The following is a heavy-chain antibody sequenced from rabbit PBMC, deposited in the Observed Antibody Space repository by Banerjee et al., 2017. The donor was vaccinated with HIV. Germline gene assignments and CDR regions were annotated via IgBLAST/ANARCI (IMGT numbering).Heavy chain of an antibody. J-gene: IGHJ4*01. D-gene: IGHD4-1*01. CDR2: IYAGEIST. CDR1: GFSLSSYF. CDR3: ARIDPRYYTSGWDYFNL. V-gene: IGHV1S7*01. Sequence: QLEESGGDLVQPGGSLTLSCKVSGFSLSSYFMNWVRQAPGKGLEWIGIIYAGEISTDYASWVNGRFTISSDNAQNTVDLQMNSLTAADTATYFCARIDPRYYTSGWDYFNLWGPGTLVTVS.